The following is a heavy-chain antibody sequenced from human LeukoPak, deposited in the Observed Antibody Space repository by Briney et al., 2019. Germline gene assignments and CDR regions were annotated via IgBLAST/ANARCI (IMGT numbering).Heavy chain of an antibody. V-gene: IGHV3-7*01. CDR2: IQHDGSEQ. J-gene: IGHJ6*03. D-gene: IGHD3-10*01. CDR3: ARDSPYRGSYYYYYMDV. Sequence: PGESLRLSCAASGFSFSSYWMSWVRQAPGKGLEWVANIQHDGSEQYYVDSVKGRFTISRDNTKKSLFLQINSQRAEDTAVYYCARDSPYRGSYYYYYMDVWGKGTTVTVSS. CDR1: GFSFSSYW.